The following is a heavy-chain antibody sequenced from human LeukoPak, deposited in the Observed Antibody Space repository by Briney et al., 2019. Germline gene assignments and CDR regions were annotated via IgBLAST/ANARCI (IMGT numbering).Heavy chain of an antibody. CDR1: GFTFGDYY. Sequence: PGGSLRLSCAASGFTFGDYYMSWIRQAPGKGLEWVSYISSSGSTIYYADSVKGRFTISRDNAKNSLYLQMNSLRAEDTAVYYCARDRVVADRFGELLSPNFDYWGQGTLVTVSS. D-gene: IGHD3-10*01. J-gene: IGHJ4*02. CDR2: ISSSGSTI. V-gene: IGHV3-11*01. CDR3: ARDRVVADRFGELLSPNFDY.